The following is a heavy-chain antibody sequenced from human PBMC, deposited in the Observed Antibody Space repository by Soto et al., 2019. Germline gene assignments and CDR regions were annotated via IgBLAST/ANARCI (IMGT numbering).Heavy chain of an antibody. V-gene: IGHV3-49*04. Sequence: GGSLRVSCTASGFALGDYAMSWVRPAQGQGRGWVGFIRSKAYGGTTEYAASVKGRFTISRDDSKSIAYLQMNSLKTEDTAVYYCLPYYDFWSGYRQNYYYGMDVWGQGTTVTISS. CDR1: GFALGDYA. J-gene: IGHJ6*02. CDR2: IRSKAYGGTT. CDR3: LPYYDFWSGYRQNYYYGMDV. D-gene: IGHD3-3*01.